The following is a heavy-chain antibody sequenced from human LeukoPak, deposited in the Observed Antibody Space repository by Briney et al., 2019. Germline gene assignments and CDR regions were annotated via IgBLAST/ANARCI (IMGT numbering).Heavy chain of an antibody. D-gene: IGHD3-10*01. V-gene: IGHV3-53*01. CDR1: GFTFSSYA. CDR2: IYSGGST. J-gene: IGHJ4*02. CDR3: ATTSYGSGSYYILPFDY. Sequence: GGSLRLSCAASGFTFSSYAMSWARQAPEKGLEWVSVIYSGGSTYYADSVKGRFTISRDSSKNTLYLQMNSLRAEDTAVYYCATTSYGSGSYYILPFDYWGQGTLVTVSS.